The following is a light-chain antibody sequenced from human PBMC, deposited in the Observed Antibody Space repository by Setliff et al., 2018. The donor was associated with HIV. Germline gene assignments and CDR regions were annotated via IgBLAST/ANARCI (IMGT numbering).Light chain of an antibody. CDR1: RSDVGGYNS. V-gene: IGLV2-14*04. Sequence: PGQAITISCTGTRSDVGGYNSVSWYQQLPGKAPKLIIYDVSKRPSGVSNRFSGSKSANTASLTISGLQAEDEADYYCSSYTSSSTYVFGTGTKVTVL. CDR2: DVS. CDR3: SSYTSSSTYV. J-gene: IGLJ1*01.